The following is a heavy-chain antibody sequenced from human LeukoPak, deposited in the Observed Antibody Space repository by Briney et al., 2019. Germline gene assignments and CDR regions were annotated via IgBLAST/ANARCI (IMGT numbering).Heavy chain of an antibody. J-gene: IGHJ4*02. D-gene: IGHD3/OR15-3a*01. CDR1: GFTFSSYS. Sequence: GGSLRLSCAASGFTFSSYSMNWVRQAPGKGLEWVSYISSSSSTIYYADSVKGRFTISRDNAKNSLYLQMNSLRAEDTAVYYCARVRPGYYTYFDYWGQGTLVTVSS. V-gene: IGHV3-48*01. CDR3: ARVRPGYYTYFDY. CDR2: ISSSSSTI.